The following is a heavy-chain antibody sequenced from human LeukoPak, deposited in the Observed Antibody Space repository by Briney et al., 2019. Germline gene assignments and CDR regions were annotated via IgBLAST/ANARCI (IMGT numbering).Heavy chain of an antibody. CDR1: GFSISTTSYY. J-gene: IGHJ4*02. V-gene: IGHV4-39*01. Sequence: PSETLSLSCSVSGFSISTTSYYWGWLRQSPGNGLELIANIFSGAMTKTNYNPSLKGRVAISADTSRNRFSLTLTSVTAEDTAVYYCARCLYRFGSFYFDLWGQGSLVTVSS. D-gene: IGHD5-18*01. CDR3: ARCLYRFGSFYFDL. CDR2: IFSGAMTKT.